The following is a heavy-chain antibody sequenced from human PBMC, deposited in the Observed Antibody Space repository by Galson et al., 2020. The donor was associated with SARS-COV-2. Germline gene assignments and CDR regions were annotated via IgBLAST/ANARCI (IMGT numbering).Heavy chain of an antibody. CDR1: GYTFTSYG. V-gene: IGHV1-18*04. D-gene: IGHD3-10*01. Sequence: ASVKVSCKASGYTFTSYGISWVRQAPGQGLEWMGWISAYNGNTNYAQKLQGRVTMTTDTSTSTAYMELRSLRSDDTAVYYCARDRSFYYARDYYYGMDVWDQGTTVTVSS. J-gene: IGHJ6*02. CDR2: ISAYNGNT. CDR3: ARDRSFYYARDYYYGMDV.